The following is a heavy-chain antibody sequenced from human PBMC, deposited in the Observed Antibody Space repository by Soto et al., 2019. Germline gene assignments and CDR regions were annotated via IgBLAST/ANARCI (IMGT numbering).Heavy chain of an antibody. CDR2: TYYRSKWEN. J-gene: IGHJ5*01. CDR1: GDSFSTNSAT. V-gene: IGHV6-1*01. Sequence: PSQTLSLTCAISGDSFSTNSATWDWIRQPPSRGLEWLGRTYYRSKWENDYAVSVKGRISIIPDTTNNRLSLQLNSVSPDDTAVYYCARLIGNSWLDSWGQGTLVTVSS. CDR3: ARLIGNSWLDS.